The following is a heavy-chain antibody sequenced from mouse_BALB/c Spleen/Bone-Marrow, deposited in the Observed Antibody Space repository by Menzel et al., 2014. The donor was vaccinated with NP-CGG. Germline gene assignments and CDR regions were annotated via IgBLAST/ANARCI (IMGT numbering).Heavy chain of an antibody. CDR1: GYSFTGYT. CDR2: INPYNGGT. CDR3: ARDGNGFAY. Sequence: VQLKQSGPELVKPGASMKISCKASGYSFTGYTMNWVKQSHGKNLERIGLINPYNGGTSYNQKFKGKATLTVDKSSSTAYMELLSLTSEDSAVYYCARDGNGFAYWGQGTLVTVSA. J-gene: IGHJ3*01. V-gene: IGHV1-18*01. D-gene: IGHD2-1*01.